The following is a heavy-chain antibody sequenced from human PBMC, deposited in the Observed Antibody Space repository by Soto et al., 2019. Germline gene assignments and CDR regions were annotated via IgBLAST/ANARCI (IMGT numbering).Heavy chain of an antibody. V-gene: IGHV1-69*02. CDR2: IIPILGIA. CDR3: ARSPLVVVAATLSYYFDY. J-gene: IGHJ4*02. D-gene: IGHD2-15*01. CDR1: GGTFSSYT. Sequence: GASVKVSCKASGGTFSSYTISWVRQAPGQGLEWMGRIIPILGIANYAQKFQGRVTITADKSTSTAYMELSSLRSEDTAVYYCARSPLVVVAATLSYYFDYCGQGTLVTVSS.